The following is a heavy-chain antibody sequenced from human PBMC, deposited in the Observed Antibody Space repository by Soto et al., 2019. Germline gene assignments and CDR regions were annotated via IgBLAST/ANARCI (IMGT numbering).Heavy chain of an antibody. CDR1: GYSFTSYW. CDR2: IYPGDSDT. CDR3: ARQDYDYVWGSYRYNAFDI. Sequence: GESLKISCNGSGYSFTSYWIGWVRQMPGKGLEWMGIIYPGDSDTRYSPSFQGQVTISADKSISTAYLQWSSLKASDTAMYYCARQDYDYVWGSYRYNAFDIWGQGTMVT. J-gene: IGHJ3*02. V-gene: IGHV5-51*01. D-gene: IGHD3-16*02.